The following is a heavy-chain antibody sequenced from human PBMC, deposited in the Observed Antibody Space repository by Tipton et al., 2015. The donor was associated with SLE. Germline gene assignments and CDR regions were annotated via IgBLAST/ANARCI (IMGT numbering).Heavy chain of an antibody. CDR2: ISGSDIST. V-gene: IGHV3-23*01. J-gene: IGHJ4*02. CDR3: ATGIAVAATLVY. CDR1: GLTFSSYA. D-gene: IGHD6-19*01. Sequence: GSLRLSCAASGLTFSSYAMSWVRQAPGKGLEWVSAISGSDISTYYADSVKGRFTISRDNSKNTLYLQMNSLRAEDTAVYYCATGIAVAATLVYWGQGTLVTVSS.